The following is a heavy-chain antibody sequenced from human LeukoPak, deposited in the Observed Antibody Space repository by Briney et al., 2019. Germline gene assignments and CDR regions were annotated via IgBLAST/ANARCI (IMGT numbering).Heavy chain of an antibody. J-gene: IGHJ6*02. CDR1: GFPFSSIW. D-gene: IGHD3-16*01. V-gene: IGHV3-7*02. CDR2: IKHDGSET. Sequence: GSLRLSCAASGFPFSSIWMSWVRQAPGKGLEWVANIKHDGSETNYVDSVKGRFTISRDNAKNSLHLQMNSLRVEDTAVYYCAKNGGPHGMDVWGQGTTVTVSS. CDR3: AKNGGPHGMDV.